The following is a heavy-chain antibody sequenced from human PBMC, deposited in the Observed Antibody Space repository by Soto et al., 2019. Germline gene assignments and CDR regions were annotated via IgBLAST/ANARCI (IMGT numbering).Heavy chain of an antibody. CDR3: ARSGIAVAGPSGLFDY. J-gene: IGHJ4*02. CDR1: GGTFSSYA. CDR2: IIPIFGTA. V-gene: IGHV1-69*13. D-gene: IGHD6-19*01. Sequence: SVKVSCKASGGTFSSYAISWVRQAPGQGLEWMGGIIPIFGTANYAQKFQGRVTITADESTSTAYMELSSLRSEDAAVYYCARSGIAVAGPSGLFDYWGQGTLVTVSS.